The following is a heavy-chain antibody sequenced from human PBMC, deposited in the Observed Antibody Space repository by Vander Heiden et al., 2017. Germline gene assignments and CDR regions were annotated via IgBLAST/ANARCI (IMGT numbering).Heavy chain of an antibody. CDR3: ARGNAFDI. J-gene: IGHJ3*02. V-gene: IGHV4-34*01. Sequence: QVQLQQLGAGLLKPSKTLSLPCAVYGGSFSGYYWSSIRQPPGRGLEWIGEINHSGSTNYNPSLKSRVTISVDTSKNQFSLKLSSVTAADTAVYYCARGNAFDIWGQGTMVTVSS. CDR2: INHSGST. CDR1: GGSFSGYY.